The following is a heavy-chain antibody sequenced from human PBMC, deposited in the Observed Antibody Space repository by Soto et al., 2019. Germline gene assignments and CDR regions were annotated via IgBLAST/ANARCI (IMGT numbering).Heavy chain of an antibody. Sequence: SETLSLTCTVSGGSVSSGSYYWSWIRQPPGKGLEWIGYIYYSGSTNYNPSLKSRVTISVDTSKNQFSLKLSSVTAADTAVYYCERGEGAVGIKILFKPVNALEGYYYSGMDVWGQGTTGTVSS. CDR1: GGSVSSGSYY. V-gene: IGHV4-61*01. D-gene: IGHD2-15*01. CDR2: IYYSGST. CDR3: ERGEGAVGIKILFKPVNALEGYYYSGMDV. J-gene: IGHJ6*02.